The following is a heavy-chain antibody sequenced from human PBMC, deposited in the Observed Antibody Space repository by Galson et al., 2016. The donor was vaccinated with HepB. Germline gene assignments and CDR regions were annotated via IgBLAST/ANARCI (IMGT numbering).Heavy chain of an antibody. CDR2: VDASGST. J-gene: IGHJ5*02. V-gene: IGHV4-61*02. CDR3: ARASCSTTSCAWFDP. D-gene: IGHD2-2*01. Sequence: TLSLTCTVSGGSISTIDYFWSWIRQPAGKGLEWIGRVDASGSTYYNPSLKSRVMLSVDPSKNQFSLILNSVTAADTALYYCARASCSTTSCAWFDPWGQGTLVTVSS. CDR1: GGSISTIDYF.